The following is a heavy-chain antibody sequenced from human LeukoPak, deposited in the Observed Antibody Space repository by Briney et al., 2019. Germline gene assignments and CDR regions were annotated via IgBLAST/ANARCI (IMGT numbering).Heavy chain of an antibody. Sequence: SETLSLTCAAYGGSFSGYYWSWIRQPPGKGLEWIGEINHSGSTNYNPSLKSRVTISVDTSKNQFSLKLSSVTAADTAVYYCARGMGSGSYPNDYWGQGTLVTVSS. D-gene: IGHD1-26*01. CDR2: INHSGST. CDR3: ARGMGSGSYPNDY. CDR1: GGSFSGYY. J-gene: IGHJ4*02. V-gene: IGHV4-34*01.